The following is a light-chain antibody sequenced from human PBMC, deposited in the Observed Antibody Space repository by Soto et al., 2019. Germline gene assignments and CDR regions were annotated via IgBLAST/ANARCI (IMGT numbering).Light chain of an antibody. Sequence: DIQMTQSTSTLSASVGDRVTITCRASQSISSWLAWYQQKPGKAPKLLIYDASSLESGVPSRFSGSGSGTELTLTISCLQPDDCATYYCQQYNSYSWTFGQGTKVEIK. V-gene: IGKV1-5*01. CDR3: QQYNSYSWT. CDR1: QSISSW. J-gene: IGKJ1*01. CDR2: DAS.